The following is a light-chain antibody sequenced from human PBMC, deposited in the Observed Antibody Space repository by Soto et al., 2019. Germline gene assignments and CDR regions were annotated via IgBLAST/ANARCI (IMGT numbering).Light chain of an antibody. CDR3: QQYHNSWS. J-gene: IGKJ1*01. CDR1: RTIYSK. CDR2: RAS. V-gene: IGKV3-15*01. Sequence: ITLSQSPSTLSVSPGDRVTIPCWASRTIYSKLGWYQQIPGKAPGLVIYRASAMPTGVPSRFSGSGSGTEFTLTISSLQSEDFATYCCQQYHNSWSFGRGTKVDIK.